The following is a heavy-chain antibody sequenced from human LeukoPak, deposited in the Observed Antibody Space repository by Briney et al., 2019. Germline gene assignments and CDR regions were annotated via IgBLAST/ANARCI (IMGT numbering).Heavy chain of an antibody. Sequence: SGGSLRLSCAASGFTFSSYGMHWVRQAPGKGLEWVAVISYDGSNKYYADSVKGRFTISRDNSKNTLYLQMNSMRAEDTAVYYCAKDDVRGVTPLEYNWFDPWGQGTLVTVSP. CDR1: GFTFSSYG. CDR3: AKDDVRGVTPLEYNWFDP. D-gene: IGHD3-10*01. V-gene: IGHV3-30*18. J-gene: IGHJ5*02. CDR2: ISYDGSNK.